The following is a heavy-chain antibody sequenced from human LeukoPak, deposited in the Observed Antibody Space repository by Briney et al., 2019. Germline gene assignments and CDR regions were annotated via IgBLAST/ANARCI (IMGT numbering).Heavy chain of an antibody. CDR2: IISDGTST. D-gene: IGHD6-13*01. CDR3: ARGRNSWYNAFDI. Sequence: SGGSLRLSCAASGFTLSSYWMHWVRQAPGKGLVWVSRIISDGTSTMYADSVKGRFTISRDNAKNTLYLQMNSLRAEDTAVYFCARGRNSWYNAFDIWGQGTLVTVSS. V-gene: IGHV3-74*03. J-gene: IGHJ3*02. CDR1: GFTLSSYW.